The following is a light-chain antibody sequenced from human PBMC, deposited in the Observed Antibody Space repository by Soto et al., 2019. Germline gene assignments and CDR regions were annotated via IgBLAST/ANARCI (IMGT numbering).Light chain of an antibody. J-gene: IGKJ1*01. Sequence: DIVLTQSPGTLSLSPGERATLSCRASQSVSSSSLAWYQQKPGQAPRLLIYGASSRATGIPDRFSGSGSGTDFTLTISRLEPEDFAVYYCQQYGSSPRTFGQGTKVELK. CDR3: QQYGSSPRT. CDR2: GAS. V-gene: IGKV3-20*01. CDR1: QSVSSSS.